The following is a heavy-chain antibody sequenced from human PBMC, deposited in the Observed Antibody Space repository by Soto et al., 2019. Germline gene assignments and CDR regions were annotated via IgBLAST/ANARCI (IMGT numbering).Heavy chain of an antibody. D-gene: IGHD3-10*01. V-gene: IGHV1-18*04. CDR2: IIPSIGII. Sequence: ASVKVSCKASGCTLSSIVSSWVQQATGQGLEWMGRIIPSIGIINYSQNLQGRVIMTADTSTSTAYMELRSLRSDDTAIYYCTREGSAPYYYYGMDAWGQGTTVTVSS. CDR1: GCTLSSIV. J-gene: IGHJ6*02. CDR3: TREGSAPYYYYGMDA.